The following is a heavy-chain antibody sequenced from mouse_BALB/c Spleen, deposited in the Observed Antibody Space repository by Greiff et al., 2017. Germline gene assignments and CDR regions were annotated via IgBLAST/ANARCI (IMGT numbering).Heavy chain of an antibody. Sequence: VQVVESGPGLVAPSQSLSITCTVSGFSLTSYGVHWVRQPPGKGLEWLGVIWAGGSTNYNSALMSRLSISKDNSKSQVFLKMNSLQTDDTAMYYCARAYSYAMDYWGQGTSVTVSS. J-gene: IGHJ4*01. D-gene: IGHD2-10*01. CDR1: GFSLTSYG. CDR3: ARAYSYAMDY. CDR2: IWAGGST. V-gene: IGHV2-9*02.